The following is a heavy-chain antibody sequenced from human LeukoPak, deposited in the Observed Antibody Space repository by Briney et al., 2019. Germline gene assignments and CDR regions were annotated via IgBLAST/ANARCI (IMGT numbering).Heavy chain of an antibody. CDR1: GFTFSSFG. J-gene: IGHJ4*02. CDR2: IWYDGGHK. CDR3: ARDRDYDSANFDY. D-gene: IGHD3-22*01. Sequence: PGGSLRLSCAASGFTFSSFGMHWVRQAPGKGLEWVAVIWYDGGHKYYADPVKGRFSISRDNSKNTLYLQMSSLRAEDTAVYYCARDRDYDSANFDYWGQGTLVTVSS. V-gene: IGHV3-33*01.